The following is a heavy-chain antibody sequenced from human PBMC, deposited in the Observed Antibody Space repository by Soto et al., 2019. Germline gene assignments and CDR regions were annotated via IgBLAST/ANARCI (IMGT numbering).Heavy chain of an antibody. CDR1: GGSISSSNW. CDR2: IYHSGST. Sequence: KTSETLSLTCAVSGGSISSSNWWSWVRQPPGKGLEWIGEIYHSGSTNYNPSLKSRVTISVDKSKNQFSLKLSSVTAADTAVYYCASSSGYDILTAYYTNYYYGMDVWGQGTTVTV. D-gene: IGHD3-9*01. V-gene: IGHV4-4*02. CDR3: ASSSGYDILTAYYTNYYYGMDV. J-gene: IGHJ6*02.